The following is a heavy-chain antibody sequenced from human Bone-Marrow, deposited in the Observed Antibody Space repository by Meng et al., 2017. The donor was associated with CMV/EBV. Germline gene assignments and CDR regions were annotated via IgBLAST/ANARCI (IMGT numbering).Heavy chain of an antibody. CDR2: ISAYNDNT. D-gene: IGHD1-26*01. V-gene: IGHV1-18*01. CDR3: ARVLYSGSFIPGGADY. Sequence: ASVKVSCKASGYTFTSYGISWVRQAPGQGLEWMGWISAYNDNTNYAQKLQGRVTMTTDTSTSTAYMELRSLRSDDTAVYYCARVLYSGSFIPGGADYWGQGTLVTVSS. J-gene: IGHJ4*02. CDR1: GYTFTSYG.